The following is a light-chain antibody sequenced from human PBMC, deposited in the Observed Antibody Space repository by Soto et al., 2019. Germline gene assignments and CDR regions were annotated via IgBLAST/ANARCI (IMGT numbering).Light chain of an antibody. CDR3: QQSNNLPKT. J-gene: IGKJ1*01. V-gene: IGKV3-15*01. Sequence: EIVMTQSPATLSVSPGETATLSCRASQSVSSSLAWYQQKPGQAPRLLISDASTRAAGLPARFSGSGSGTEFTLTISSLQSEDFAVYFCQQSNNLPKTFGQGTEVDIK. CDR2: DAS. CDR1: QSVSSS.